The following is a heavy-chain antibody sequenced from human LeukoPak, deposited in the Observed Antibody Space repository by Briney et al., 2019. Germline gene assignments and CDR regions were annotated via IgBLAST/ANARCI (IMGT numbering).Heavy chain of an antibody. Sequence: GGSLRLSCAASGLTFGDEYMSWIRQAPGKGLEWVSYISNTGSFISYADSVKGRFTISRDNAKNSLYLQMNTLRAEDAAAYYCVRARGAGPGAHFDYWGQGTLVTVSS. J-gene: IGHJ4*02. CDR2: ISNTGSFI. CDR3: VRARGAGPGAHFDY. V-gene: IGHV3-11*01. D-gene: IGHD3-10*01. CDR1: GLTFGDEY.